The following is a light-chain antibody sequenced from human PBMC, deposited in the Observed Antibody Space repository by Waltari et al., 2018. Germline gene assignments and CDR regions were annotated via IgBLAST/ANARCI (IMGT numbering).Light chain of an antibody. CDR2: QAS. CDR3: QQYNTFSPDT. Sequence: DIQMTQSPSTLSASVGDRVTITCRASQSISTWLAWYHQKPGKAPKLLIYQASSLESGVPSRFRGSGSETEFTLTISSLQPDDFATYYCQQYNTFSPDTFGQGTRVEIK. J-gene: IGKJ2*01. CDR1: QSISTW. V-gene: IGKV1-5*03.